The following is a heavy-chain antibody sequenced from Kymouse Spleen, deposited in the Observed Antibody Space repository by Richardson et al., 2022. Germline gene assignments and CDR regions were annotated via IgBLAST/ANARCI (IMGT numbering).Heavy chain of an antibody. CDR3: ARDYSNFHYYYYYGMDV. CDR1: GFTFSSYW. D-gene: IGHD4-11,IGHD4-11*01. V-gene: IGHV3-7*01. Sequence: EVQLVESGGGLVQPGGSLRLSCAASGFTFSSYWMSWVRQAPGKGLEWVANIKQDGSEKYYVDSVKGRFTISRDNAKNSLYLQMNSLRAEDTAVYYCARDYSNFHYYYYYGMDVWGQGTTVTVSS. CDR2: IKQDGSEK. J-gene: IGHJ6*02.